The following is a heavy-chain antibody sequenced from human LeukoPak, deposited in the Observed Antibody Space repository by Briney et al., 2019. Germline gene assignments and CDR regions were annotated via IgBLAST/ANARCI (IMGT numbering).Heavy chain of an antibody. V-gene: IGHV3-23*01. CDR1: GFTFSSYA. Sequence: QTGGSLRLSCAASGFTFSSYAMSWVRQAPGKGLEWVSAISGSGGSTYYADSVKGRFTISRDNSKNTLYLQMNSLRAEDTAVYYCPTHPRVVATNYFDYWGQGTLVTVSS. D-gene: IGHD5-12*01. J-gene: IGHJ4*02. CDR2: ISGSGGST. CDR3: PTHPRVVATNYFDY.